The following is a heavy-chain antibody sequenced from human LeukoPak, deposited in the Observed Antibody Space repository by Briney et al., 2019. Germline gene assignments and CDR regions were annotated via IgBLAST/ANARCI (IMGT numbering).Heavy chain of an antibody. V-gene: IGHV4-59*13. J-gene: IGHJ6*04. CDR3: ARLARPTLIRGVTGYHSLDV. D-gene: IGHD3-10*01. Sequence: PSETVSLTCTVSGGSINTFYGSWIRQPPGGGREGIGYIYYRGNTNHNPSLKTRATISVDASKNQFSLWLSSVTAADTAVYYCARLARPTLIRGVTGYHSLDVWGKGTKVTVSS. CDR1: GGSINTFY. CDR2: IYYRGNT.